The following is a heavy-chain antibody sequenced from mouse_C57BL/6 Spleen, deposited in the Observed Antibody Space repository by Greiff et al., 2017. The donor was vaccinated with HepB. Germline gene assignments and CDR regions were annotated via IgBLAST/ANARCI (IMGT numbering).Heavy chain of an antibody. D-gene: IGHD4-1*01. CDR1: GYTFTDYE. CDR3: TRLLGLYFDY. J-gene: IGHJ2*01. Sequence: VKLQQSGAELVRPGASVTLSCKASGYTFTDYEMHWVKQTPVHGLEWIGAIDPETGGTAYNQKFKGKAILTADKSSSTAYMELRSLTSEDSAVYYCTRLLGLYFDYWGQGTTLTVSS. V-gene: IGHV1-15*01. CDR2: IDPETGGT.